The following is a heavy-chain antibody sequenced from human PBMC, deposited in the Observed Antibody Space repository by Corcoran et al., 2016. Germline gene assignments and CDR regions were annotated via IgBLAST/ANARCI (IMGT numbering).Heavy chain of an antibody. CDR3: ARGLEGSSGYPYFDY. CDR1: GGSISSYY. J-gene: IGHJ4*02. D-gene: IGHD3-22*01. V-gene: IGHV4-59*01. CDR2: IYYSGST. Sequence: QVQLQESGPGLVKPSETLSLPCTVSGGSISSYYWSWIRQPPGKGLEWIGYIYYSGSTHYNPSLKSRVTISVDTSKNQFSLKLSSVTAAATAVYYCARGLEGSSGYPYFDYWGQGTLVTVSS.